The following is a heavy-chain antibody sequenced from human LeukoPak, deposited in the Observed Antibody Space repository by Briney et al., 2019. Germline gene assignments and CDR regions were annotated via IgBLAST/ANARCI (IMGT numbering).Heavy chain of an antibody. CDR3: ARVSMGSSSWYPLGDY. CDR2: INPSGGST. D-gene: IGHD6-13*01. V-gene: IGHV1-46*01. J-gene: IGHJ4*02. Sequence: ASVNVSCKASGYTFTSYYMHWVRQAPGQGLEWMGIINPSGGSTSYAQKFQGRVTMTRDTSTSTVYMELSSLRSEDTAVYYCARVSMGSSSWYPLGDYWGQGTLVTVSS. CDR1: GYTFTSYY.